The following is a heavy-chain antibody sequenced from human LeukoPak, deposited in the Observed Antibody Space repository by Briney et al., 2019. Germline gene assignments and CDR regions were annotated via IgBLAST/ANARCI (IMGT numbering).Heavy chain of an antibody. CDR2: IDASGRT. Sequence: SETLSLTCTVSGGSISSYYWSWIRQPTGKGLEWIGRIDASGRTNYNPSLKSRVTMSVDTSKKQFSLKVNSVTAADTAVYYCAREYGDFDYWGQGTLVTVSS. CDR3: AREYGDFDY. D-gene: IGHD4-17*01. J-gene: IGHJ4*02. CDR1: GGSISSYY. V-gene: IGHV4-4*07.